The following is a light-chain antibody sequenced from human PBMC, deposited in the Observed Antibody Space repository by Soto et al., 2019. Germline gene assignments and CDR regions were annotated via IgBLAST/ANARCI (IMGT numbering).Light chain of an antibody. CDR3: SSYTGSSSTLYV. Sequence: QSALTQPASVSGSPGQSITISCTGTSSDVGGYNYVSWYQQHPGKAPKLMIYDVSKRPSGVSHRFSGSKSGNTASLTISGRQAADDADYYCSSYTGSSSTLYVFGTGTKLTVL. V-gene: IGLV2-14*01. CDR1: SSDVGGYNY. CDR2: DVS. J-gene: IGLJ1*01.